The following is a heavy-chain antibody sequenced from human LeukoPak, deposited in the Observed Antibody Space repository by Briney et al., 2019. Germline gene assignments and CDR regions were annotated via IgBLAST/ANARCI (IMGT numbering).Heavy chain of an antibody. Sequence: GGSLRPSCGASGFTFINHEMNWVRQAPGKGLEWLSYISNSGATVYYADSVKGRFSISIDNAKNSLDLQMTSLRAEDTGIYYCARGPRAYTSSCYYFDSWGRGTLVTVSS. D-gene: IGHD6-19*01. J-gene: IGHJ4*02. CDR2: ISNSGATV. CDR3: ARGPRAYTSSCYYFDS. V-gene: IGHV3-48*03. CDR1: GFTFINHE.